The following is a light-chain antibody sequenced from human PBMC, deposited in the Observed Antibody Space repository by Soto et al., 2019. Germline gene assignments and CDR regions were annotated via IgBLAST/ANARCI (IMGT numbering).Light chain of an antibody. J-gene: IGLJ2*01. CDR3: SSYTSSSTVL. CDR2: EVS. V-gene: IGLV2-14*01. CDR1: STDVGAYNF. Sequence: QSVLTQPASVSGSPGQSITISCTGTSTDVGAYNFVSWYQQHPGKAPKLMIYEVSNRPSGVSYRFSGSKSGNTASLTISGLQAEDEADYFCSSYTSSSTVLFGGGTKLTVL.